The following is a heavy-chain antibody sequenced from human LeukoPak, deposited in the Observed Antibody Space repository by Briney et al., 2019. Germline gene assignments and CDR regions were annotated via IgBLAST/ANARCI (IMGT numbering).Heavy chain of an antibody. J-gene: IGHJ4*02. CDR3: ARDRNRGSYYLDY. CDR2: IYSGGTT. CDR1: GFTVSSFY. V-gene: IGHV3-53*01. D-gene: IGHD1-26*01. Sequence: GGSLRLSCATSGFTVSSFYMSWVRQAPGKGLEWVSAIYSGGTTYYSDSVKGRFTISRDNSKNTLYLQTNSLRAEDTAVYYCARDRNRGSYYLDYWGQGTLVTVSS.